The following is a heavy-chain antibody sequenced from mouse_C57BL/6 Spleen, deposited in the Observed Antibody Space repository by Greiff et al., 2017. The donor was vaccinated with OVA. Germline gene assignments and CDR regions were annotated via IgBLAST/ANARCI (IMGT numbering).Heavy chain of an antibody. CDR2: INYDGSST. V-gene: IGHV5-16*01. Sequence: DVMLVESEGGLVQPGSSMKLSCTASGFTFSDYYMAWVRQVPEKGLEWVANINYDGSSTYYLDSLKSRFIISRDNAKNILYLQMSSLKSEDTATYYCARDYEGNYDVWGTGTTVTVSS. J-gene: IGHJ1*03. D-gene: IGHD2-12*01. CDR1: GFTFSDYY. CDR3: ARDYEGNYDV.